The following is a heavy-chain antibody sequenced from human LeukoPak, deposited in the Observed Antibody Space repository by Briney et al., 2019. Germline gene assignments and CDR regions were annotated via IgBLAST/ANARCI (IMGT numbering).Heavy chain of an antibody. J-gene: IGHJ3*02. CDR1: GYTLTELS. V-gene: IGHV1-24*01. Sequence: ASVKVSCKVSGYTLTELSMHWVRQAPGKGLEWMGGFDPEDGETIYAQKFQGRVTMTEDTSTDTAYMELSSLRSEDTAVYYCATGSWSYGSHTVTMGAFDIWGQGTMVTVSS. D-gene: IGHD4-17*01. CDR2: FDPEDGET. CDR3: ATGSWSYGSHTVTMGAFDI.